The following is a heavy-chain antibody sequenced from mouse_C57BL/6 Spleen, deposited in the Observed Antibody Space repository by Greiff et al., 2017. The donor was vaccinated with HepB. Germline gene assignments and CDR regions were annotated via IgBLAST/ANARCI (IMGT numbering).Heavy chain of an antibody. CDR3: ARSGYDYDFSYWYFDV. J-gene: IGHJ1*03. CDR1: GYTFTDYY. Sequence: QVQLKQSGAELVKPGASVKISCKASGYTFTDYYINWVKQRPGQGLEWIGKIGPGSGSTYYNEKFKGKATLTADKSSSTAYMQLSSLTSEDSAVYFCARSGYDYDFSYWYFDVWGTGTTVTVSS. D-gene: IGHD2-4*01. V-gene: IGHV1-77*01. CDR2: IGPGSGST.